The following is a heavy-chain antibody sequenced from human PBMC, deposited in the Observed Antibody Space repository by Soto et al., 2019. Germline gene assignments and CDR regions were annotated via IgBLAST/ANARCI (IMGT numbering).Heavy chain of an antibody. J-gene: IGHJ4*02. V-gene: IGHV3-74*01. CDR1: GFTFSSYW. CDR3: ARQWTNYDILTGYFQYYFDY. D-gene: IGHD3-9*01. CDR2: INSDGSST. Sequence: PGGSLRLSCAASGFTFSSYWMHWVRQAPGKGLVKVSRINSDGSSTSYAEYVKGRITISRDNAKNTLYLQMNSLRAEDTVVYYCARQWTNYDILTGYFQYYFDYWGQGT.